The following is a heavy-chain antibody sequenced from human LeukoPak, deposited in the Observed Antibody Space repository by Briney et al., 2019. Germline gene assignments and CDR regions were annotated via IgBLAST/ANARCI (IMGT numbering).Heavy chain of an antibody. V-gene: IGHV3-30*18. CDR3: AKELYDSSGYLSDY. CDR1: GFTFSSYW. J-gene: IGHJ4*02. D-gene: IGHD3-22*01. Sequence: GGSLRLSCAASGFTFSSYWMSWVRQAPGKGLEWVAVISYDGSNKYYADSVKGRFTISRDNSKNTLYLQMNSLRAEDTAVYYCAKELYDSSGYLSDYWGQGTLVTVSS. CDR2: ISYDGSNK.